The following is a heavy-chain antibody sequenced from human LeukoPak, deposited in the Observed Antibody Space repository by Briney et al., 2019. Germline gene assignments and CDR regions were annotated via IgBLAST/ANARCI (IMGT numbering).Heavy chain of an antibody. Sequence: SETLSLTCTVSGGSISSYYWSWIRQPPGKGLEWIGYIYYSGSTNYNPSLKSRVTISVDTSKNQFSLKLSSVTAADTAVYYCARGGDIVVVGLDYWGQGTLVTVFS. J-gene: IGHJ4*02. CDR1: GGSISSYY. V-gene: IGHV4-59*08. CDR3: ARGGDIVVVGLDY. D-gene: IGHD2-15*01. CDR2: IYYSGST.